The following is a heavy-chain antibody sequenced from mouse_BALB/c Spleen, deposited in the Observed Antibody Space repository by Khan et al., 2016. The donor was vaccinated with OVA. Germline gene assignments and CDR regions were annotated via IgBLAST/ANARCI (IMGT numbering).Heavy chain of an antibody. J-gene: IGHJ3*01. CDR2: INPYNDGT. V-gene: IGHV1S136*01. Sequence: VQLQQSGPELAKPGASVKMSCKASGYTFTHYIIHWVKQKPGQGLEWIGYINPYNDGTKYNEKFKGKATLTSDQSSSTAYMELSGLPSEASAVYYCAGDYGSSFWFAYWGQGTLVTVSA. CDR3: AGDYGSSFWFAY. CDR1: GYTFTHYI. D-gene: IGHD1-1*01.